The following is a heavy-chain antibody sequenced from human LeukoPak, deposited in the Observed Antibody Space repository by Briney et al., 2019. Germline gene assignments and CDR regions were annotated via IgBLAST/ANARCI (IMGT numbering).Heavy chain of an antibody. J-gene: IGHJ3*02. D-gene: IGHD4-17*01. CDR3: ARGSYGDYVGDAFDI. Sequence: SETLSPTCTVSGGSISSYYWSWIRQPPGKGLEWIGYIYYSGSTNYNPSLKSRVTISVDTSKNQFSLKLSSVTAADTAVYYCARGSYGDYVGDAFDIWGQGTMVTVSS. CDR1: GGSISSYY. V-gene: IGHV4-59*01. CDR2: IYYSGST.